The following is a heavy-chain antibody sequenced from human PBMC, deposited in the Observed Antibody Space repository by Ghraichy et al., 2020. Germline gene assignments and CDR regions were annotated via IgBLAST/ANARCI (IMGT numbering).Heavy chain of an antibody. CDR3: ARDNPWELLR. D-gene: IGHD1-26*01. J-gene: IGHJ4*02. CDR2: INPNSGGT. CDR1: GYTFTGYY. V-gene: IGHV1-2*02. Sequence: ASVKVSCKASGYTFTGYYMHWVRQAPGQGLKWMGWINPNSGGTNYAQKFQGRVTMTRDTSISTAYMKLSRLRSDDTAVYYCARDNPWELLRWGQGTLVTVSS.